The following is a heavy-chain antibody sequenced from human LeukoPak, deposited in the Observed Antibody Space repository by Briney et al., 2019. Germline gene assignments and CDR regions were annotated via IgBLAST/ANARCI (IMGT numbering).Heavy chain of an antibody. CDR2: IKEDGGGK. J-gene: IGHJ6*03. V-gene: IGHV3-7*01. CDR1: YR. Sequence: YRXTXVRXXXGXGLXXXANIKEDGGGKXYVDSVKGRFTKSRXXXKXXLYLKMNSLRAEDTAVYYXXXXXXXXYYYMDVWGKGTTVTVSS. CDR3: XXXXXXXYYYMDV.